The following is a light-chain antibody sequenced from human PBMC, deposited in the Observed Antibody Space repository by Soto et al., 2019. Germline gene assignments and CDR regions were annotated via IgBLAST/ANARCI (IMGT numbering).Light chain of an antibody. V-gene: IGKV1-5*01. CDR3: QQYDTYPLT. Sequence: DIQMTQSPSTLSASVGDRVTITCRARQSITTWVAWYQQKPGKAPKLLIYDASCLESGVPSRFSGSGSRTEFTLTISTLQPDDYATNYCQQYDTYPLTFGQGTSVEIK. CDR1: QSITTW. J-gene: IGKJ1*01. CDR2: DAS.